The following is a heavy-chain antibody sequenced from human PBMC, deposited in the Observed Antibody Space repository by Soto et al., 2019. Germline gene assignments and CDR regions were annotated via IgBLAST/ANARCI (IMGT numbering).Heavy chain of an antibody. J-gene: IGHJ6*02. Sequence: GGSLRLSCAASGFTFSTYPMSWVRQAPGKGLEWVSGISGSGISTYYTDSEKGRFTISRDNSKNTVFLQMNSLRDEDTAVYYCVKPPVITASYYYYDMDVGGQGTTVTV. V-gene: IGHV3-23*01. CDR2: ISGSGIST. D-gene: IGHD4-4*01. CDR1: GFTFSTYP. CDR3: VKPPVITASYYYYDMDV.